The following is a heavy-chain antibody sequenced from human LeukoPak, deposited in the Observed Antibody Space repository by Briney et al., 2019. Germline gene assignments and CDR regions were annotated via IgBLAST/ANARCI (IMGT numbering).Heavy chain of an antibody. CDR3: ASLRGGDY. CDR1: GFTFSSYA. J-gene: IGHJ4*02. Sequence: GGSLRLSCAASGFTFSSYAMHWVRQAPGKGLEWVAVISYDGSNKYYADSVKSRFTISRDNSKNTLYLQMNSLRAEDTAVYYCASLRGGDYWGQGTLVTVSS. V-gene: IGHV3-30-3*01. CDR2: ISYDGSNK. D-gene: IGHD3-10*01.